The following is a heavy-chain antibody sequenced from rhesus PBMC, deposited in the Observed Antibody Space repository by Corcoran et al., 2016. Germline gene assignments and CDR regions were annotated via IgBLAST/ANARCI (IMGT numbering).Heavy chain of an antibody. CDR2: IYGDGGGT. D-gene: IGHD3-9*01. CDR3: ARLNYEDDYGYYNYFDY. Sequence: QVQLQESGPAVVKPSETLSLTCAVSGGSISSSNWWSWIRQSPGKGLGCFGGIYGDGGGTAHNPSLQRRVTSSIDTSKNQFSLKLSSVTAADSAVYYCARLNYEDDYGYYNYFDYWGQGVLVTVSS. J-gene: IGHJ4*01. CDR1: GGSISSSNW. V-gene: IGHV4-93*02.